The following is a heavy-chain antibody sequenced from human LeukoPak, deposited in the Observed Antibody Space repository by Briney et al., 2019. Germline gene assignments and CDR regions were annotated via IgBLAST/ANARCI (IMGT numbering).Heavy chain of an antibody. CDR1: GGSISSGGYY. CDR2: IYYSGST. D-gene: IGHD4-17*01. J-gene: IGHJ1*01. Sequence: SETLSLTCTVSGGSISSGGYYWSWIRQHPGKPVEGFGYIYYSGSTYYNPSLKSRVTISVDTSKNQFSLKLSSVTAADTAVYYCARGSYGDYEYFQHWGQGTLVTVSS. V-gene: IGHV4-31*03. CDR3: ARGSYGDYEYFQH.